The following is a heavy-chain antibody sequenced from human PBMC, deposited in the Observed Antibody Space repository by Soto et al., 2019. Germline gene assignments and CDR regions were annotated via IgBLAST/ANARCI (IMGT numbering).Heavy chain of an antibody. CDR2: IYHSGSA. J-gene: IGHJ1*01. Sequence: SETLSLTCAVSGDSVSSRFWWSWVRQSPGKGLEWIGEIYHSGSANYNPSLKSRVTISVDTSKNQFSLKLTSVTAADTAVYYCARINVSRGYFQHWGQGTLVTVSS. D-gene: IGHD2-8*01. CDR1: GDSVSSRFW. CDR3: ARINVSRGYFQH. V-gene: IGHV4-4*02.